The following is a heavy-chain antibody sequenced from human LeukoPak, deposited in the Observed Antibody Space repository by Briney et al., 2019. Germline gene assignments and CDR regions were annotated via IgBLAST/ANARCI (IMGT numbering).Heavy chain of an antibody. V-gene: IGHV4-34*01. CDR1: GGFFSGYY. J-gene: IGHJ4*02. CDR2: INHSGST. D-gene: IGHD5-18*01. Sequence: SETLSLTCAVYGGFFSGYYWSWIRQPPGKGLEWIGEINHSGSTNYNPSLKSRVTISVDTSKNQFSLKLSSVTAAETAVYYCARGLKLWKFDYWGQGTLVTVSS. CDR3: ARGLKLWKFDY.